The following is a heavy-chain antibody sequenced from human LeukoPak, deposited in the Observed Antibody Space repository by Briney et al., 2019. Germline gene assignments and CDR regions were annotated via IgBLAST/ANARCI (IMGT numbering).Heavy chain of an antibody. CDR2: IQHDGSGE. D-gene: IGHD3-10*01. V-gene: IGHV3-7*05. Sequence: GGSLRLSCAASGFTFSSYSLNWVRQAPGKGLEWVADIQHDGSGEYYVDSVKGRFTISRDNAKNSLFLQMNSLRAEDTAVYYCARAKHYSGSGSSCFPDYWGQGTLVTVSS. CDR3: ARAKHYSGSGSSCFPDY. J-gene: IGHJ4*02. CDR1: GFTFSSYS.